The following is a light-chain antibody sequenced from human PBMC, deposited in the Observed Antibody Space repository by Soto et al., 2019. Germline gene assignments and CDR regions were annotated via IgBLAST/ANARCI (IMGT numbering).Light chain of an antibody. Sequence: EIVLTQSPATLSLSPGKRATLSCRASQSVSSYLAWYQQKPGQAPRLLIYGASSRATGIPDRFSGSGSGTDFTLTIRRLEPEDFAVYYCQQYGSSYPWTFGQGTKVDIK. J-gene: IGKJ1*01. V-gene: IGKV3-20*01. CDR1: QSVSSY. CDR2: GAS. CDR3: QQYGSSYPWT.